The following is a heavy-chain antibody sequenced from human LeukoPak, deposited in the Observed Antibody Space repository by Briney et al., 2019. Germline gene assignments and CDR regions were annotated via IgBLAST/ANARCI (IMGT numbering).Heavy chain of an antibody. V-gene: IGHV1-69*06. J-gene: IGHJ5*02. CDR1: GGTFSSYA. CDR3: ARQPVWSGYWKNWFDP. Sequence: ASVKVSCKASGGTFSSYAISWVRQAPGQGLEWMGGIIPIFGTANYAQKFQGRVTITADKSTSTAYMELSSLRSEDTAVYYCARQPVWSGYWKNWFDPWGQGTLVTVSS. CDR2: IIPIFGTA. D-gene: IGHD3-3*01.